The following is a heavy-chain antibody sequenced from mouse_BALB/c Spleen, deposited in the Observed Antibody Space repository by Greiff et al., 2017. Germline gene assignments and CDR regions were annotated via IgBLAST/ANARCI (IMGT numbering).Heavy chain of an antibody. Sequence: EVQGVESGGGLVQPGGSLNLSCAASGFDFSRYWMSWARQAPGKGQEWIGEINPGSSTINYTPSLKDKFIISRDNAKNTLYLQMSKVRSEDTALYYCARRGAFYAMDYWGQGTSVTVSS. V-gene: IGHV4-2*02. J-gene: IGHJ4*01. CDR2: INPGSSTI. CDR1: GFDFSRYW. CDR3: ARRGAFYAMDY.